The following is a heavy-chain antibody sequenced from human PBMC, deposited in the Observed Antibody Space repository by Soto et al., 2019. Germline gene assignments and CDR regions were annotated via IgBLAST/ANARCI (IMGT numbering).Heavy chain of an antibody. D-gene: IGHD3-22*01. J-gene: IGHJ6*03. CDR2: ILSSDEK. CDR1: GFSLRNARMG. Sequence: QVTLKESGPVLVKPTETLTLTCTASGFSLRNARMGVSWIRQPPGKALEWLAHILSSDEKSYNTSLKGRLTLSQDTSKSQVVLTMTYVDPVDTATYFCARMLAVNYYYYYVDVWGEGTTVTVSS. V-gene: IGHV2-26*01. CDR3: ARMLAVNYYYYYVDV.